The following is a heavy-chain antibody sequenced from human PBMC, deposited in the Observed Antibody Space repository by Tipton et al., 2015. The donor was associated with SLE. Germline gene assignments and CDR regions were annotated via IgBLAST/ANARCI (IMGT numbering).Heavy chain of an antibody. CDR3: ARIVDYYDSSGYHDAFDI. D-gene: IGHD3-22*01. CDR1: GLTFSSYG. Sequence: SLRLFCASSGLTFSSYGMHWVRQAPGKGLEWVAVIWYDGSNKYYADSVKGRFTISRDNSQNTLYLQMNSLRAEDTAVYYCARIVDYYDSSGYHDAFDIWGQGTMVTVSS. CDR2: IWYDGSNK. J-gene: IGHJ3*02. V-gene: IGHV3-33*01.